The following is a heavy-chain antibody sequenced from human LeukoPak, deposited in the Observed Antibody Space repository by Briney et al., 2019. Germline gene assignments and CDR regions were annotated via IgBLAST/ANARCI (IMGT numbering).Heavy chain of an antibody. J-gene: IGHJ3*02. CDR2: IISSITYL. V-gene: IGHV3-21*01. CDR3: ARSYCRGGSCYSGDAFDI. D-gene: IGHD2-15*01. Sequence: GGCLRLSCAASGFTFTIYSTNWVPEAPGEGREWGLSIISSITYLNYADSVKGRFAISRDNANNSLYLQMNSLRAEDTAVYYCARSYCRGGSCYSGDAFDIWGQGTMVTVSS. CDR1: GFTFTIYS.